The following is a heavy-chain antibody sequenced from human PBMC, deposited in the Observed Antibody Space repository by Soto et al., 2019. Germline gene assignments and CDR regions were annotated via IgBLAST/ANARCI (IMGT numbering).Heavy chain of an antibody. Sequence: QAKLVQSGAEVKEPGPSVKVSCKPSGYPLTGYGITWVRQAPGQGLEWMGWASPLSATTNYAPKVQGRVPMTTDTPTNMAYMDLRGLRSVDTAVYYCARGGTAEADFWGQGTLVTVSS. J-gene: IGHJ4*02. CDR3: ARGGTAEADF. CDR1: GYPLTGYG. CDR2: ASPLSATT. V-gene: IGHV1-18*01. D-gene: IGHD2-21*02.